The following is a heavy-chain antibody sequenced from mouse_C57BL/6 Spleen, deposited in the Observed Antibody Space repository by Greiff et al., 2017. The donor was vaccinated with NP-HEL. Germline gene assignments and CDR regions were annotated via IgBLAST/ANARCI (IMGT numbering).Heavy chain of an antibody. V-gene: IGHV1-55*01. CDR2: IYPGRGST. D-gene: IGHD2-2*01. CDR3: ALYGYDDWYFDV. CDR1: GYTFTSYW. Sequence: QVQLQQPGAELVKPGASVKMSCKASGYTFTSYWITWVKQRPGQGLEWIGDIYPGRGSTNYNEKFKSKATLTVDTSSSTAYMQLSSLTSEDSAVYYCALYGYDDWYFDVWGTGTTVTVSS. J-gene: IGHJ1*03.